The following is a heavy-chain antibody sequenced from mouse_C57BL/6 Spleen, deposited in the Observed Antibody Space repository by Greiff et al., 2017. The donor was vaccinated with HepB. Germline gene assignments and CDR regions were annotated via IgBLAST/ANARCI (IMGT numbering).Heavy chain of an antibody. V-gene: IGHV14-3*01. Sequence: VQLKQSVAELVRPGASVKLSCTASGFNIKNTYMHGGKRRPEQGREWIGRIDPANGNTKYAPKFQGKATITADTSSTTAYLQLSILTTEDTAIYYCARSTCCWGKGTTLTVSS. J-gene: IGHJ2*01. CDR1: GFNIKNTY. CDR2: IDPANGNT. CDR3: ARSTCC.